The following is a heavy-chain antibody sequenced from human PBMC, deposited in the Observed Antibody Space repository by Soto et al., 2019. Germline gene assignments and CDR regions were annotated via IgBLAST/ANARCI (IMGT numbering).Heavy chain of an antibody. V-gene: IGHV1-18*01. CDR3: ARDSYDSSGYYYTAFDI. J-gene: IGHJ3*02. D-gene: IGHD3-22*01. Sequence: VSVKVSCKASGYTFTIYGISWVRQAPGQGLEWMGWISAYNGNTNYAQKLQGRVTMTTDTSTSTAYMELRSLRSDDTAVYYCARDSYDSSGYYYTAFDIWGQGTMVTVSS. CDR2: ISAYNGNT. CDR1: GYTFTIYG.